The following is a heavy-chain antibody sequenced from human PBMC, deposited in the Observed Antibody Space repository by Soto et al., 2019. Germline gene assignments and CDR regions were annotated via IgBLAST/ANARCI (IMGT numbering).Heavy chain of an antibody. Sequence: GGSLRLSCAASGFTFSSYSMNWVRQAPGKGLEWVSSISSSSSYIYYADSVKGRFTISRDNAKNSLYLQMNSLRAEDTAVYYCARARGSGWYGDYFVYWGQGTLVTVSS. CDR3: ARARGSGWYGDYFVY. D-gene: IGHD6-19*01. CDR2: ISSSSSYI. CDR1: GFTFSSYS. J-gene: IGHJ4*02. V-gene: IGHV3-21*01.